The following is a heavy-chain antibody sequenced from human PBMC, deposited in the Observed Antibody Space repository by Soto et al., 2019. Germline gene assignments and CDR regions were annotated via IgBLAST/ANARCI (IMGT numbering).Heavy chain of an antibody. D-gene: IGHD3-16*02. J-gene: IGHJ4*02. CDR2: INPNGGAT. CDR1: GYIFAGYY. V-gene: IGHV1-2*02. CDR3: ARVGYYAYVWGSYGLAH. Sequence: QVQLVQSGAEVKMPGASVKVSCKASGYIFAGYYMAWVRQAPGQGLEWMGWINPNGGATDYPPQFKDRVTMTRDMSITPAYMDLTRLTADDTAVYYCARVGYYAYVWGSYGLAHWGQGTLITVSS.